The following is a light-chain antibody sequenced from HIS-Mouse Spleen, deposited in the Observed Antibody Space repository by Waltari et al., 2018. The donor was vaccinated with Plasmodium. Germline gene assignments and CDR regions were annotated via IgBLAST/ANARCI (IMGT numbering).Light chain of an antibody. CDR1: SSDVGSSNI. CDR3: CSYAGSSTNWV. Sequence: QSALTQPASVSGSPGQSITLSCTGTSSDVGSSNIVSWYQQHTGKAPKLMIYEGSKRPSGVSNRFSGSKSGNTASLTISGLQAEDEADYYCCSYAGSSTNWVFGGGTKLTVL. V-gene: IGLV2-23*01. J-gene: IGLJ3*02. CDR2: EGS.